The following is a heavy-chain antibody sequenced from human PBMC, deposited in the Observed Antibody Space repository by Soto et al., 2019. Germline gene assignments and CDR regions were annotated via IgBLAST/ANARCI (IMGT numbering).Heavy chain of an antibody. Sequence: EVQLLESGGGLVQPGGSLRLSCAASGFTFSSYAMSWVRQAPGKGLEWVSASGSGGSTYYADSVKGRFTISRDNSKNTLYLQMNSLRAEDTAVYYCAKEGGYCSSTSCYGRVYYWGQGTLVTVSS. V-gene: IGHV3-23*01. J-gene: IGHJ4*02. D-gene: IGHD2-2*03. CDR2: SGSGGST. CDR3: AKEGGYCSSTSCYGRVYY. CDR1: GFTFSSYA.